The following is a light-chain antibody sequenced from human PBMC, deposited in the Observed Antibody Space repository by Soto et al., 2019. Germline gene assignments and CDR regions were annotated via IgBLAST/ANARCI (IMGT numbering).Light chain of an antibody. CDR3: RQYGSSPPYT. Sequence: EIVLTQSPGTLSLSPGERATLSCRASQTVSGNYLAWYQQKPRQSPRLLIYGSSDRATGIPDRFSGSGSGTDFTITITRVEPEDFAVYYCRQYGSSPPYTFGQGTKLEIK. CDR2: GSS. CDR1: QTVSGNY. V-gene: IGKV3-20*01. J-gene: IGKJ2*01.